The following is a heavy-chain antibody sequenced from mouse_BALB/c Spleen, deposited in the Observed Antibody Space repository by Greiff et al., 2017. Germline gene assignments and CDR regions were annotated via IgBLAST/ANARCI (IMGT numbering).Heavy chain of an antibody. Sequence: EVQLVESGGGLVQPGGSRNLSCAASGFTFSSFGMHWVRQAPEKGLEWVAYISSGSSTIYYADTVKGRFTISRDNPKNTLFLQMTSLRTEDTAMYYCARSDGYVYYAMDYWGQGTSVTVSS. D-gene: IGHD1-2*01. J-gene: IGHJ4*01. CDR1: GFTFSSFG. CDR3: ARSDGYVYYAMDY. V-gene: IGHV5-17*02. CDR2: ISSGSSTI.